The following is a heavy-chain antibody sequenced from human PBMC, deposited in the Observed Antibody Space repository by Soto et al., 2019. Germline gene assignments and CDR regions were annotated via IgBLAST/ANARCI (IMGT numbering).Heavy chain of an antibody. CDR3: AHKYCSGGSCYRGPCMDG. D-gene: IGHD2-15*01. V-gene: IGHV2-5*02. J-gene: IGHJ6*01. CDR2: IYWDDDK. CDR1: GFSLSTSGVG. Sequence: QITLKESGPTLVKPTQTLTLTCTFSGFSLSTSGVGVGWIRQPPGKALEWLALIYWDDDKRYSPSLKSRLTIAKDTSKNQVVLTMTNMDPLDTATYYCAHKYCSGGSCYRGPCMDGWGKGTTVTVSS.